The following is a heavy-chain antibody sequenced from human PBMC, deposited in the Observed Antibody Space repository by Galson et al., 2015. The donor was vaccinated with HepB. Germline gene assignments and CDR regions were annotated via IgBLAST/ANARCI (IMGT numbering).Heavy chain of an antibody. V-gene: IGHV3-30*18. Sequence: SLRLSCAASGFTFSSYGMHWVRQAPGKGLEWVAVISYDGSNKYYADSVKGRFTISRDNSKNTLYLQMNSLRAEDTAVYYCAKEDYGDILDYYYGMDVWGQGTTVTVSS. CDR2: ISYDGSNK. J-gene: IGHJ6*02. CDR1: GFTFSSYG. D-gene: IGHD4-17*01. CDR3: AKEDYGDILDYYYGMDV.